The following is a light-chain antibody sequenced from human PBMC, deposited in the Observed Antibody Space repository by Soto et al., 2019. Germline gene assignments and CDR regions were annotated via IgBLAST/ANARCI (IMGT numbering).Light chain of an antibody. V-gene: IGKV1-39*01. Sequence: DIQMTQSPSSLSAFIGDRVTITCRASQSISSYLNWYQQKPGIAPKLLIYATSSLQSGVPSRFSGSGSGTDFTLTISNLQPEDFATYYCQQSYSTWTFGQGTKVEIK. J-gene: IGKJ1*01. CDR3: QQSYSTWT. CDR2: ATS. CDR1: QSISSY.